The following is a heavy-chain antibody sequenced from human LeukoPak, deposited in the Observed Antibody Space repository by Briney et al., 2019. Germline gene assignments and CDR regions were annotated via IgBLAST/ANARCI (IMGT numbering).Heavy chain of an antibody. CDR3: ARDDRKSFLSKEVLRFLEWPLEGWFDP. Sequence: ASVKVSCKASGYTFTSYGISWVRQAPGQGLEWMGWISAYKGNTNYAQKLQGRVTMTTDTSTSTAYMELRSLRSDDTAVYYCARDDRKSFLSKEVLRFLEWPLEGWFDPWGQGTLVTVSS. CDR1: GYTFTSYG. D-gene: IGHD3-3*01. V-gene: IGHV1-18*01. J-gene: IGHJ5*02. CDR2: ISAYKGNT.